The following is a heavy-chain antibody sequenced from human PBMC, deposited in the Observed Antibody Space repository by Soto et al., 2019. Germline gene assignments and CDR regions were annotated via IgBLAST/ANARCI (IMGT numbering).Heavy chain of an antibody. V-gene: IGHV4-59*01. J-gene: IGHJ6*02. CDR1: GGSISSYY. D-gene: IGHD1-26*01. CDR2: IYYSGST. CDR3: ARDSWELLRRGYYYYGMDV. Sequence: PSETLSLTCTVSGGSISSYYWSWIRQPPGKGLEWIGYIYYSGSTNYNPSLKSRVTISVDTSKNQFSLKLSSVTAADTAVYYCARDSWELLRRGYYYYGMDVWGQGTTVTVSS.